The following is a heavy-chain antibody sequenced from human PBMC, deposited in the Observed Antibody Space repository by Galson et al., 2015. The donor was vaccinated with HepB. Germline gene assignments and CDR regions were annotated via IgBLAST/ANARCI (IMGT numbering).Heavy chain of an antibody. J-gene: IGHJ3*02. V-gene: IGHV1-18*01. CDR2: ISAYNGNT. D-gene: IGHD2-15*01. CDR3: TRYCSGGSCYSEDAFDI. Sequence: SVKVSCKASGYTFTSYGISWVRQAPGQGLEWMGWISAYNGNTNYAQKLQGRVTMTTDTSTSTAYMELRSLRSDDTAVYYCTRYCSGGSCYSEDAFDIWGQGTMVTVSS. CDR1: GYTFTSYG.